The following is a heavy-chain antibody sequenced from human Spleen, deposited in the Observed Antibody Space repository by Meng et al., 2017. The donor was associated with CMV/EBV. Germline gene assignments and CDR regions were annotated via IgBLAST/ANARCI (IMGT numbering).Heavy chain of an antibody. J-gene: IGHJ4*02. CDR3: ARWGGYHLDY. CDR1: GFTFSTYW. D-gene: IGHD3-16*02. V-gene: IGHV3-7*01. Sequence: GGSLRLSCAASGFTFSTYWMSWVRQAPGKGLEWVTNIKPDGSETYYVDSVKGRVTISRDNARNSPYLQMNSLRAEDTAVYYCARWGGYHLDYWGQGTLVTVSS. CDR2: IKPDGSET.